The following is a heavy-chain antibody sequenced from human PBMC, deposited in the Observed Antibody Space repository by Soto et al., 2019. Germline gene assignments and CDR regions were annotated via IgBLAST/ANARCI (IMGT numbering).Heavy chain of an antibody. V-gene: IGHV6-1*01. CDR3: ARGSSHYYDFWSGYLGYYYYGRDV. D-gene: IGHD3-3*01. Sequence: SQTLSLTCAISGDSVSSNSAAWNWIRQSPSRGLEWLGRTYYRSKWYNDYAVSVKSRITINPDTSKNQFSLQLNSVTPEDTAVYYCARGSSHYYDFWSGYLGYYYYGRDVWGQGTTVTVSS. CDR2: TYYRSKWYN. J-gene: IGHJ6*02. CDR1: GDSVSSNSAA.